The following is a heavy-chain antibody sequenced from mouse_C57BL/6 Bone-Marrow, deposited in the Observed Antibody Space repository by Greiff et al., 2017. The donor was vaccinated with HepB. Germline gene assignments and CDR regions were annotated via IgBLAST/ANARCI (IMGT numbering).Heavy chain of an antibody. CDR1: GFSFTSYA. Sequence: QVQLKESGPGLVAPSQRLSITCTVSGFSFTSYAISWVRQPPGKGLEWLGVIWTGGGTNYNSALKSRLSISKDNSKSQVFLKMNSLQTDDTARYYWARNFDYGSSYGFDVWGTGTTVTVSS. J-gene: IGHJ1*03. D-gene: IGHD1-1*01. CDR3: ARNFDYGSSYGFDV. CDR2: IWTGGGT. V-gene: IGHV2-9-1*01.